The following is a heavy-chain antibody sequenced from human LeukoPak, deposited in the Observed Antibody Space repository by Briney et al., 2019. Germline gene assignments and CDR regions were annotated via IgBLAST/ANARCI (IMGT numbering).Heavy chain of an antibody. CDR3: ARDFPLRF. V-gene: IGHV3-7*05. CDR2: IKEDGSEK. J-gene: IGHJ4*02. CDR1: GFTFSSYW. Sequence: GGSLRLSCAASGFTFSSYWMNWVRQAPGKGLEWAANIKEDGSEKNYVDSVKGRFTISRDNAKNSLYLQMSSLRAEDTAVYYCARDFPLRFWGQGTLVTVSS.